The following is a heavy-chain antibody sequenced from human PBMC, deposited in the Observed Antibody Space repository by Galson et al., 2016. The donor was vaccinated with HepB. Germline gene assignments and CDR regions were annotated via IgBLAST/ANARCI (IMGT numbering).Heavy chain of an antibody. CDR3: TRDSYCINHRCYSFEY. D-gene: IGHD2-8*01. CDR1: GYTFTSYS. J-gene: IGHJ4*02. CDR2: INTNTGNP. V-gene: IGHV7-4-1*02. Sequence: SVKVSCKASGYTFTSYSMNWVRQAPGQGLEWLGWINTNTGNPTYAQGFTGRLVFSVDTSVSTAYLQVSSLKAEDSAVYYCTRDSYCINHRCYSFEYWGQGALVTVSS.